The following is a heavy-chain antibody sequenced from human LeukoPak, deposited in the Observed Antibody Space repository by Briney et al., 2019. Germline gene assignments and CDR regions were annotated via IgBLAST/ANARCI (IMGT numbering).Heavy chain of an antibody. Sequence: GGSLRLSCAASGFTFSSYAMSWVRQAPGKGLEWVSAISGSGGSTYYADSVKGRFTITRDNSKNTLYLQMNSLRAEDTAVYYCAKVPSMVRGVIIGYWGQGTLVTVSS. CDR1: GFTFSSYA. CDR2: ISGSGGST. D-gene: IGHD3-10*01. J-gene: IGHJ4*02. V-gene: IGHV3-23*01. CDR3: AKVPSMVRGVIIGY.